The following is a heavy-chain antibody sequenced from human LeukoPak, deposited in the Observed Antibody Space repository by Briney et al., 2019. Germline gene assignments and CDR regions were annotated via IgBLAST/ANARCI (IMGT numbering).Heavy chain of an antibody. D-gene: IGHD2-15*01. Sequence: GASVKVSCKVSGYTLTELSMHWVRQAPGKGLEWMGGFDPEDGETIYAQKFQGRVTMTEDTSTDTAYMELSSLRSEDTAVYYCATTFPYCSGGSCYSPFDYWGQGTLVTVSS. CDR1: GYTLTELS. CDR3: ATTFPYCSGGSCYSPFDY. J-gene: IGHJ4*02. V-gene: IGHV1-24*01. CDR2: FDPEDGET.